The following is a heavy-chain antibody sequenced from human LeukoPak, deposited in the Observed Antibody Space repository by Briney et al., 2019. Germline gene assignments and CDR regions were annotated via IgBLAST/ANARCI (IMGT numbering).Heavy chain of an antibody. Sequence: GGSLRLSCAASGFTFSSYAMSWVRQGLGKGLEWVSAISNSGGSTYYADSVKGRFTISKDNCKNTLYLEMNSLSAEDTAVYYCAKKASSGYYYAFDYWGQGTLVTVSS. J-gene: IGHJ4*02. CDR3: AKKASSGYYYAFDY. CDR1: GFTFSSYA. CDR2: ISNSGGST. V-gene: IGHV3-23*01. D-gene: IGHD3-22*01.